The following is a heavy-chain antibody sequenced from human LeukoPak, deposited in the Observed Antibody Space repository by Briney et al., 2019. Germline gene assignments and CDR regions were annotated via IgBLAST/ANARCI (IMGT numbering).Heavy chain of an antibody. J-gene: IGHJ4*02. Sequence: GSLRLSCAASGFTFSSYSMNWVRQAPGKGLEWVSSISSSSSYIYYADSVKGRFTISRDNAKNSLYLQMNSLRAEDTAVYYCARRIPDRFYFDYWGQGTLVTVSS. D-gene: IGHD2-2*02. CDR3: ARRIPDRFYFDY. CDR1: GFTFSSYS. CDR2: ISSSSSYI. V-gene: IGHV3-21*01.